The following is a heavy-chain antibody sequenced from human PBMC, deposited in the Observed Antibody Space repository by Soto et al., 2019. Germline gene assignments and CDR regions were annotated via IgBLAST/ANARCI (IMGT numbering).Heavy chain of an antibody. J-gene: IGHJ4*02. CDR3: ATQLTGDLDF. V-gene: IGHV1-69*12. CDR1: GGTFSTSA. Sequence: QVQLVQSGAEVREPGSSVKVSCMASGGTFSTSAMNWVRQAPGQGLEWVGGIIPVFGKATYAQNFEGRVTITADGSTTTACMELSRLRSEDSAVYYCATQLTGDLDFWGQGTLVIVSS. D-gene: IGHD7-27*01. CDR2: IIPVFGKA.